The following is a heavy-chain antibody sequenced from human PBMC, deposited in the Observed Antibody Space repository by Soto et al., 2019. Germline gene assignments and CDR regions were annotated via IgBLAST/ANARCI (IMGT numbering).Heavy chain of an antibody. Sequence: QVQLVQSGAEVKKPGSSVKVSCKASGDTFSSYTISWVRQAPGKGLEWMGMIIPILDIANYAQKFQGRVTINADKSTRTAYMELSSLRAEDSAVYYCAAGGPVAFDIWGQGTMVTVSS. CDR2: IIPILDIA. CDR1: GDTFSSYT. CDR3: AAGGPVAFDI. J-gene: IGHJ3*02. D-gene: IGHD1-26*01. V-gene: IGHV1-69*02.